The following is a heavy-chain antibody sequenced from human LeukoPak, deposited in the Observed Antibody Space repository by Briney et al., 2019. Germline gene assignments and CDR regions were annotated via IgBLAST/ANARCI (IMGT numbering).Heavy chain of an antibody. D-gene: IGHD3-22*01. CDR3: ARDLSGYSGY. V-gene: IGHV3-7*01. CDR2: IKQDGSEK. J-gene: IGHJ4*02. Sequence: GGSLRLSCAASGFTVITNDMTWVRQAPGKGLEWVANIKQDGSEKYYVDSVKGRFTISRDNAKNSLYLQMNSLRAEDTAVYYCARDLSGYSGYWGQGTLVTVSS. CDR1: GFTVITND.